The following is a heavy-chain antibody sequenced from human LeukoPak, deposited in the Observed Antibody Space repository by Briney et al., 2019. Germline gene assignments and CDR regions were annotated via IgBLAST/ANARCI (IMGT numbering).Heavy chain of an antibody. CDR3: ASRGHSYGQTIDY. CDR1: GFTVSSNY. V-gene: IGHV3-66*02. J-gene: IGHJ4*02. CDR2: IYSGGST. Sequence: GGSLRLSCAASGFTVSSNYMSWVRQAPGKGLEWVSVIYSGGSTYYADSVKGRFTISRDNSKNTLYLQMNSLRAEDTAVYYCASRGHSYGQTIDYWGQGTLVTVSS. D-gene: IGHD5-18*01.